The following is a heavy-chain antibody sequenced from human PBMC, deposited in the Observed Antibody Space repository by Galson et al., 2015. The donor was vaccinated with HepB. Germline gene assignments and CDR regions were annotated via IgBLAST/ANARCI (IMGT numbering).Heavy chain of an antibody. Sequence: SVKVSCKASGYTFTINGISGVRRAPGKGHEWMGWISANSGDTKYAQKLQGRVTMTRDTSTSTAYLELRSLRSDDTAAYYCARDRDYRFDYWGQGTLVTVSS. J-gene: IGHJ4*02. CDR3: ARDRDYRFDY. CDR1: GYTFTING. D-gene: IGHD4/OR15-4a*01. CDR2: ISANSGDT. V-gene: IGHV1-18*04.